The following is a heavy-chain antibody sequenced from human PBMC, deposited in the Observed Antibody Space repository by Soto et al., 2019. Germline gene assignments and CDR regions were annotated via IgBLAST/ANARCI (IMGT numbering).Heavy chain of an antibody. CDR3: ASHQRHYDILTGYVRVATIDY. J-gene: IGHJ4*02. CDR2: IYYSGST. CDR1: GGSISSSSYY. V-gene: IGHV4-39*01. Sequence: QLQLQESGPGLVKPSETLSLTCTVSGGSISSSSYYWGWIRQPPGKGLEWSGRIYYSGSTYYNPSLKSRVTIYVYTSKNQLSLKVSFVPAADTAVYYCASHQRHYDILTGYVRVATIDYWGQGTLVTVSS. D-gene: IGHD3-9*01.